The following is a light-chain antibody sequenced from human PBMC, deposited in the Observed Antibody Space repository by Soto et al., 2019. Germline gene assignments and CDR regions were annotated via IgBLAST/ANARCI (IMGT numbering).Light chain of an antibody. CDR1: KSVSSY. J-gene: IGKJ4*01. CDR3: QQRSSWPST. V-gene: IGKV3-11*01. CDR2: DAS. Sequence: PGERATLSCRASKSVSSYLAWYQQKPGQAPRLLVYDASSRATGIPARFSGSGSGTDFTLTITSLEPEDFAVYYCQQRSSWPSTFGGGTKVEI.